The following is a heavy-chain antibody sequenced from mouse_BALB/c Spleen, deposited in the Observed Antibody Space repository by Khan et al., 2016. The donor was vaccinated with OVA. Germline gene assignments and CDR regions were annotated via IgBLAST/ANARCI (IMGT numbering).Heavy chain of an antibody. Sequence: EVELVESGGGLVKPGGSLKLSCAASGFTFSNYAMSWVRQSPEKRLEWVASISSGDSTYYPDSVKGRFTISRDNARNILYPQMSSLRSEDTAMYYCARDYWFAYWGQGTLVTVSA. V-gene: IGHV5-6-5*01. CDR2: ISSGDST. CDR3: ARDYWFAY. J-gene: IGHJ3*01. CDR1: GFTFSNYA.